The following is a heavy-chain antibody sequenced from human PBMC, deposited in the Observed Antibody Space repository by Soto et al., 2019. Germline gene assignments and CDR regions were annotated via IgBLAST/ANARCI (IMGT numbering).Heavy chain of an antibody. D-gene: IGHD3-16*02. J-gene: IGHJ6*02. Sequence: QLQLVRSGADVRKPGASVKVSCTASGYTFTTYAMHWVRQAPGQRPEWMGWINVDNGNTKYSQNFQGRVTITRDTSASTAYMELSGLTYGDTGVYFCARDGRYRYGSYSHYGMDVWGQGTTVIVSS. V-gene: IGHV1-3*01. CDR3: ARDGRYRYGSYSHYGMDV. CDR1: GYTFTTYA. CDR2: INVDNGNT.